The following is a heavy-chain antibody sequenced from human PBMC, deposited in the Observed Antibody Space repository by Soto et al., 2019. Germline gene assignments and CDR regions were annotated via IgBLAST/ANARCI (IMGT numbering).Heavy chain of an antibody. CDR1: GYSFTSYW. J-gene: IGHJ6*02. Sequence: PGESLKISCKGSGYSFTSYWISWVRQMPGKGLEWMGRIDPSDSYTNYSPSFQGHVTISADKSISTAYLQWSSLKASDTAMYYCARHDLHDYYYYGMDVWGQGTTVTVSS. D-gene: IGHD3-3*01. CDR2: IDPSDSYT. CDR3: ARHDLHDYYYYGMDV. V-gene: IGHV5-10-1*01.